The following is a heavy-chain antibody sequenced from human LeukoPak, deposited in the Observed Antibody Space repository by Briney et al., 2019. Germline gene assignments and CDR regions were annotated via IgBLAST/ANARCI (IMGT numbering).Heavy chain of an antibody. J-gene: IGHJ3*01. V-gene: IGHV3-21*01. D-gene: IGHD4/OR15-4a*01. Sequence: GGSLRLSCAASGFTFSTYNMNWVRQVPRKGPEWLSSISATGSYIFYTDSVRGRFTISRDNAKNSLYLQMSSLRVEDTAVYFCARMGSALEAGANGFDVWGPGTMVTVSS. CDR3: ARMGSALEAGANGFDV. CDR2: ISATGSYI. CDR1: GFTFSTYN.